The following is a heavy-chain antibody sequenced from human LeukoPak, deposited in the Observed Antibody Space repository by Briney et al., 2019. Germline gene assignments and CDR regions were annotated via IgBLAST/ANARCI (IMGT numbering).Heavy chain of an antibody. Sequence: ASVKVSCKVSGYTLTELSMHWVRQAPGKGLEWMGGFDPEDGETIYAQKFQGRVTITEDTSTDTAYMELSSLRSEDTAVYYCALTPDSPGQIASDIWGQGTMVTVSS. D-gene: IGHD4/OR15-4a*01. J-gene: IGHJ3*02. CDR1: GYTLTELS. V-gene: IGHV1-24*01. CDR3: ALTPDSPGQIASDI. CDR2: FDPEDGET.